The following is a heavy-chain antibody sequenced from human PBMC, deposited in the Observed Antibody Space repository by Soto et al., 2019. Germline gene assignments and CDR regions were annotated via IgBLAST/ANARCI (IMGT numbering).Heavy chain of an antibody. V-gene: IGHV1-69*01. CDR1: GVTFSSFA. Sequence: QVQLVQSGAEVKQPGSSVKVSCQASGVTFSSFAISWVRQAPGQVLEWMGGIIPIFRTPNYAQNFQGRVTITADESTSSVYMELSRLRSEDTAVYYCARSTGSGFRPGTHRFNWFDPWGQGTLVTVSS. CDR2: IIPIFRTP. CDR3: ARSTGSGFRPGTHRFNWFDP. J-gene: IGHJ5*02. D-gene: IGHD5-12*01.